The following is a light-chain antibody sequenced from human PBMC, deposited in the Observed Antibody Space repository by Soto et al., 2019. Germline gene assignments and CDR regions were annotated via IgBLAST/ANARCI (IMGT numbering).Light chain of an antibody. CDR3: HQYNNWPPWT. V-gene: IGKV3-15*01. J-gene: IGKJ1*01. Sequence: EIVMTQSPATLSVSPGERVILSSRASQSISTNLAWYQYIPGQAPRLLIYAASTRATGIPARFSGSGSGTDFTPSITSLQSEDYAVYYCHQYNNWPPWTFGQGTKVDI. CDR1: QSISTN. CDR2: AAS.